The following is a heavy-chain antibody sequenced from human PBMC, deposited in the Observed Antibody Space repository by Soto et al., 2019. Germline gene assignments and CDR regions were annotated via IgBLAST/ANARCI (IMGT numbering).Heavy chain of an antibody. V-gene: IGHV3-23*01. J-gene: IGHJ3*02. Sequence: GGSLRLSCAASGFTISSYAISWVRKAPGKGLEWVSAISGSGGSTYYADSVKGRFTISRDNSKNTLYLQMNSLRAEDTAVYYCAKGNVWGSLNGAFDIWGQGTMVTVSS. CDR2: ISGSGGST. CDR1: GFTISSYA. CDR3: AKGNVWGSLNGAFDI. D-gene: IGHD3-16*01.